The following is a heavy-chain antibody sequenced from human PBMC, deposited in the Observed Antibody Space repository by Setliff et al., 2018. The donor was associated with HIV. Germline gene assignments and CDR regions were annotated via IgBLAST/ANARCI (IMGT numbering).Heavy chain of an antibody. Sequence: ESGPTLVNPTQTLTLTCTFSGFSLSTSGVCVSWIRQPPGKALEWLARIDWDDDKYYSTSLKTRLTISKDTSKNQVVLKMTNMDPVDTATYYCVRMISYSPYFDYWGQGTLVTVSS. CDR2: IDWDDDK. J-gene: IGHJ4*02. V-gene: IGHV2-70*11. CDR3: VRMISYSPYFDY. D-gene: IGHD1-26*01. CDR1: GFSLSTSGVC.